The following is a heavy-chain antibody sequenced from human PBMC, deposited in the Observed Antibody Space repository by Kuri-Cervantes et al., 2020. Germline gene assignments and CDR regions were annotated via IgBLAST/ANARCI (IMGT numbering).Heavy chain of an antibody. CDR3: ARGYDSSGYPPLRHYYYHMDV. CDR1: GYSISSGYY. V-gene: IGHV4-61*01. Sequence: GSLRLSCAVSGYSISSGYYWSWIRQPPGKGLEWIGSIHYGGSSNYHPSLKSRITVSVDTSKNQFSLKVSSVTAADTAVYYCARGYDSSGYPPLRHYYYHMDVWGKGTTVTVSS. CDR2: IHYGGSS. D-gene: IGHD3-22*01. J-gene: IGHJ6*04.